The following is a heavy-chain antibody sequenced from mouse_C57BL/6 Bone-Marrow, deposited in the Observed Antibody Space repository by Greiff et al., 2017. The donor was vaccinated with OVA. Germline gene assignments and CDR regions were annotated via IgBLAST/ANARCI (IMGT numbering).Heavy chain of an antibody. Sequence: QVQLQQSGAELVKPGASVKLSCKASGYTFTSYWMQWVKQRPGQGLEWIGEIDPSDSYTNYNQKFKGKATLTVDKSSSTAYMQLSSLTSEDSAVYYCAGMAPMDYWGQGTSVTVSS. CDR2: IDPSDSYT. J-gene: IGHJ4*01. CDR1: GYTFTSYW. CDR3: AGMAPMDY. V-gene: IGHV1-50*01. D-gene: IGHD2-10*02.